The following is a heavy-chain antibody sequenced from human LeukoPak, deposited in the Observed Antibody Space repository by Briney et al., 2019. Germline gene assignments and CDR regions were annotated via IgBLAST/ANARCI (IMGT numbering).Heavy chain of an antibody. CDR3: ARHGGSVVIVPFDY. Sequence: SETLSLTCTVSGGSVSSRNYIWGWIRQPPGEGLEWIGSINYSGSTYYNPSLKSRVSISLDPSKNQFSLRLSSVTAADSAVYHCARHGGSVVIVPFDYWGQGTLVTVSS. V-gene: IGHV4-39*01. CDR2: INYSGST. D-gene: IGHD3-16*01. J-gene: IGHJ4*02. CDR1: GGSVSSRNYI.